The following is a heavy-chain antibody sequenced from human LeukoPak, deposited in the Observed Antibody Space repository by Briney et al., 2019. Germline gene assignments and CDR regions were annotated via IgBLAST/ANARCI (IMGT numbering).Heavy chain of an antibody. J-gene: IGHJ5*02. D-gene: IGHD6-19*01. CDR3: AKDVGDFESTAWYGTIDP. Sequence: GGSLRLSCAASGFTFSSYGMHWVRQAPARGLEWVAVTRYDESYKYYADSAKARFTISRDNSNTTLFLQMNSLRGEDTAVYYCAKDVGDFESTAWYGTIDPWGQGTLVTVSS. CDR1: GFTFSSYG. V-gene: IGHV3-30*02. CDR2: TRYDESYK.